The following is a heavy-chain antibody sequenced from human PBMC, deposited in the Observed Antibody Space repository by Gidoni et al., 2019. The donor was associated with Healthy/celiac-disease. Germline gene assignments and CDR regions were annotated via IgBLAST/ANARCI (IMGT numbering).Heavy chain of an antibody. CDR2: SSAYNGNT. D-gene: IGHD3-16*01. V-gene: IGHV1-18*01. Sequence: QVQLVRSGAEVKKPGASVKVACKAFGYTFTSYGISWVRQAPGQGLEWMGWSSAYNGNTNYAQKLQGRVTTTTDTSTSTAYMELRSLRSDDTAVYYCARDYADYYYYYGMDVWGQGTTVTVSS. J-gene: IGHJ6*02. CDR3: ARDYADYYYYYGMDV. CDR1: GYTFTSYG.